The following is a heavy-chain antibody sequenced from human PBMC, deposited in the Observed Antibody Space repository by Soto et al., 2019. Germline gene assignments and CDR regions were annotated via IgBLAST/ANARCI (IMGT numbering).Heavy chain of an antibody. CDR3: IGSGYYYGDAFDI. Sequence: PGGSLRLSCADSGFTFSNASMSCVRQAPGKGLEWVGRIKSKTDGGTTDYAAAVKGRFTISRDDSKNTLYLQMNSLKTEDTAVYYCIGSGYYYGDAFDIWGQGTMVTVSS. V-gene: IGHV3-15*01. D-gene: IGHD3-22*01. J-gene: IGHJ3*02. CDR1: GFTFSNAS. CDR2: IKSKTDGGTT.